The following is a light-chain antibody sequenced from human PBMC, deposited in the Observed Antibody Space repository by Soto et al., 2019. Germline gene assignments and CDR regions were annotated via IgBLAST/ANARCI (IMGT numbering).Light chain of an antibody. CDR1: QSVITN. V-gene: IGKV3-15*01. Sequence: IGMTQSPAAVSVSPGERASLSCRASQSVITNLAWYQQKSGQAPRLLIYAASTRATDIPARFSGSGSGTEFTLTISNLQSEDFVVYYCQQYNNWPSTFGQGTKVDIK. J-gene: IGKJ1*01. CDR2: AAS. CDR3: QQYNNWPST.